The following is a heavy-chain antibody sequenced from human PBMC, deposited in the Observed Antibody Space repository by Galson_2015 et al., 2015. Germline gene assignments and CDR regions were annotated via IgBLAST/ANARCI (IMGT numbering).Heavy chain of an antibody. Sequence: QSGAEVQKPGESLKLSCKGSGYSFANNWIGCERQMPGKGLEWMGIIYPGDSDTRYSPAFQGQVTTSADKSTSTAYLQWSSLKASVTAIYDCARTPSYSTSARRYYFDYWGQGILVTVSS. J-gene: IGHJ4*02. CDR1: GYSFANNW. CDR3: ARTPSYSTSARRYYFDY. D-gene: IGHD6-6*01. V-gene: IGHV5-51*01. CDR2: IYPGDSDT.